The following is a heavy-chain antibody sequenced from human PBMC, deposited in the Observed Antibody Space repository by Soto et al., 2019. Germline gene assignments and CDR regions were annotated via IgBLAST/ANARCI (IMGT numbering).Heavy chain of an antibody. Sequence: ASVKVSCKASGYTFTSYGISWVRQAPGQGLEWMGWISTYNGNRNYAQNLQGRVIMTTDTSTSTAYMELRSLRSDDTAVYYCARALLSTRGPRGGFDPWGQGTLVTVSS. V-gene: IGHV1-18*04. J-gene: IGHJ5*02. D-gene: IGHD3-10*01. CDR3: ARALLSTRGPRGGFDP. CDR2: ISTYNGNR. CDR1: GYTFTSYG.